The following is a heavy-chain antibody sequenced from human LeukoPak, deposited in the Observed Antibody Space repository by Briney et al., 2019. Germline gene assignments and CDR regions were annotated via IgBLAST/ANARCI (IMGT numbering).Heavy chain of an antibody. D-gene: IGHD5-12*01. CDR3: AKASSVATPSPFDY. V-gene: IGHV3-9*01. Sequence: GGSLRLSCAASGFTFDDYAMHWVRQAPGKGLEWVSGISWNSGSIGYADSVKGRFTISRDNAKNSLYPQMNSLRAEDTALYYCAKASSVATPSPFDYWGQGTLVTVSS. J-gene: IGHJ4*02. CDR2: ISWNSGSI. CDR1: GFTFDDYA.